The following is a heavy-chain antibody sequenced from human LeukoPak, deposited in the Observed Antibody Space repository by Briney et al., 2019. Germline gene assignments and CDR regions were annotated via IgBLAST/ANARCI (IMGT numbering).Heavy chain of an antibody. D-gene: IGHD2-15*01. Sequence: GGSLRLSCAASGFTFSSYTMNWVRQAPGKGLEWVSSISSSSSYIYYADSVKGRLTISRDNAKNSLYLQMNSLRVEDTAVYYCARDPTPRYCSGGSCYTHYGMDVWGQGTMVTVSS. CDR2: ISSSSSYI. V-gene: IGHV3-21*01. CDR3: ARDPTPRYCSGGSCYTHYGMDV. J-gene: IGHJ6*02. CDR1: GFTFSSYT.